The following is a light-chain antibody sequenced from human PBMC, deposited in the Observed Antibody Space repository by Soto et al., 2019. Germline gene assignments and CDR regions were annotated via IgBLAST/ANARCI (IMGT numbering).Light chain of an antibody. V-gene: IGKV3-20*01. Sequence: EIVLTQSPGTLSLSPGERATLSCRASQSVSSSYLAWYQQKPGQAPRLRIYGASSRATGIPDRFSGSGSVTDVTLTISRLEPEDFAVYYCQQYGRSPRYPVGQGTKLEIK. J-gene: IGKJ2*01. CDR1: QSVSSSY. CDR2: GAS. CDR3: QQYGRSPRYP.